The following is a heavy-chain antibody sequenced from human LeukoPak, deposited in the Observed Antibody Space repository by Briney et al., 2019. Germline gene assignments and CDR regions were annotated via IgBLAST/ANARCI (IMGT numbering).Heavy chain of an antibody. CDR3: ARVFFGDGIFDY. CDR1: GGPLNGGAYF. D-gene: IGHD5-24*01. CDR2: IYHSGTT. V-gene: IGHV4-31*03. Sequence: SETLSLTCTVSGGPLNGGAYFWSWIRQHPGKGLEWIGYIYHSGTTYYSPSLQSRVTISVDTSQNQFSLKLSSVTAADTAVYFCARVFFGDGIFDYWGQGTLVTVSS. J-gene: IGHJ4*02.